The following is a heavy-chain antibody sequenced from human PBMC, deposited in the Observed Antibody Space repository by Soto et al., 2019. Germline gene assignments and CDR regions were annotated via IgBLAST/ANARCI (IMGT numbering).Heavy chain of an antibody. CDR1: GYTFTGYY. D-gene: IGHD2-2*02. Sequence: VASVKVSCKASGYTFTGYYMHWVRQAPGQGLEWMGWINPNSGGTNYAQKFQGRVTMTRDTSISTAYMELSRLRSDDTAVYYCARDLGGCSSTSCYMWFDPWGQGTLVTVSS. CDR2: INPNSGGT. V-gene: IGHV1-2*02. CDR3: ARDLGGCSSTSCYMWFDP. J-gene: IGHJ5*02.